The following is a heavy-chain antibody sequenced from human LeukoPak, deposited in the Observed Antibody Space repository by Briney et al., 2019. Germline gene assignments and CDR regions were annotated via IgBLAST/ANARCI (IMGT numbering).Heavy chain of an antibody. CDR2: INPNSGGT. CDR1: GYTFTGYY. Sequence: ASVKVSCKASGYTFTGYYMHWVRQAHGQGLEWMGWINPNSGGTNYAQKFQGRVTMTRDTSISTAYMELSRLRSDDTAVYYCARDYYDSSGYYSVWFDPWGQGTLVTVSS. J-gene: IGHJ5*02. V-gene: IGHV1-2*02. CDR3: ARDYYDSSGYYSVWFDP. D-gene: IGHD3-22*01.